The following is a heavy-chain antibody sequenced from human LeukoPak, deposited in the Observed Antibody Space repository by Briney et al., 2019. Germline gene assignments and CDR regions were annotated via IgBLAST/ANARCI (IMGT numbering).Heavy chain of an antibody. D-gene: IGHD4-23*01. J-gene: IGHJ4*02. CDR2: IYHSGST. V-gene: IGHV4-38-2*01. Sequence: SETLSLTCAVSGYSISSGYYWGWIRQPPGKGLEWIGSIYHSGSTYYNPSLKSRVTISVDTSKNQFPLKLSSVTAADTAVYYCARGEWGDYGGKGAIDYWGQGTLVTVSS. CDR3: ARGEWGDYGGKGAIDY. CDR1: GYSISSGYY.